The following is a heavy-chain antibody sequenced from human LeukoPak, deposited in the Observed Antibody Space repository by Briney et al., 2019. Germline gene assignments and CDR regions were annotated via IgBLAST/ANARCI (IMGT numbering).Heavy chain of an antibody. V-gene: IGHV3-23*01. J-gene: IGHJ5*02. Sequence: GGSLRLSCAASGFTFSSYAMSWVRQAPGKGLEWVSAISGGDVITYYADFVKGRFTISRDNSKNTLYLQMSSLRAEDTALYYCVKDAVIVPTGWFDPWGQGTLVTVSS. CDR3: VKDAVIVPTGWFDP. D-gene: IGHD5-12*01. CDR2: ISGGDVIT. CDR1: GFTFSSYA.